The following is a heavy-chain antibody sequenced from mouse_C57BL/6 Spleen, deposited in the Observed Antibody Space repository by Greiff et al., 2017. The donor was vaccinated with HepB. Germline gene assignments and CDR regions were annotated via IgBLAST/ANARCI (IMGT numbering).Heavy chain of an antibody. D-gene: IGHD6-1*01. CDR1: GYAFSSSW. CDR2: IYPGDGDT. J-gene: IGHJ4*01. CDR3: ARGGLAMDY. Sequence: QVQLQQSGPELVKPGASVKISCKASGYAFSSSWMNWVKQRPGKGLEWIGRIYPGDGDTNYNGKFKGKATLTADKSSSTAYMQLSSLTSEDSAVYFCARGGLAMDYWGQGTSVTVYS. V-gene: IGHV1-82*01.